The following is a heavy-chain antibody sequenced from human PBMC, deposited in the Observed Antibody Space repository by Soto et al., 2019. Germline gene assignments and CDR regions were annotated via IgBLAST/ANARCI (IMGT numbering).Heavy chain of an antibody. V-gene: IGHV1-2*04. D-gene: IGHD1-26*01. CDR1: GYTFTGYY. CDR3: ARGIWVGAEAFDI. CDR2: INPNSGGT. J-gene: IGHJ3*02. Sequence: QVQLVQSGAEVKKPGASVKVSCKASGYTFTGYYMHWVRQAPGQGLEWMGWINPNSGGTNYAQKFQGWVTMTRDTSISTANMGLRRLGSDDTAGYYCARGIWVGAEAFDIWGQGTMVTVSS.